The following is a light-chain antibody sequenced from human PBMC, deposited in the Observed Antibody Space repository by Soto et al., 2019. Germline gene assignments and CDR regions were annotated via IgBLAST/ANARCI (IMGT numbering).Light chain of an antibody. CDR1: QSLLHSNGYNY. CDR3: MQPLQTPRT. V-gene: IGKV2-28*01. J-gene: IGKJ1*01. Sequence: DIVMTQSPLSLPVTPGEPASISCRSSQSLLHSNGYNYLDWYLQKPGQSPHLLIYLGSNRSSGVPDRCSGSGSGTDFTLKISRVEAEDVGVYYCMQPLQTPRTFGQGTKVEIK. CDR2: LGS.